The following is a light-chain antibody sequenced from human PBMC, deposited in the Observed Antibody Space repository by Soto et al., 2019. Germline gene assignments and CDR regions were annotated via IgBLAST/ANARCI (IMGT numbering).Light chain of an antibody. J-gene: IGLJ2*01. Sequence: QSALTQPASVSGSPGQSITISCTGTSSDIGGYNYISWYQQHPGKVPKLMIYDVSHRPLGVSNRFSGSKSGNTASLTISGLQAEDEADYYCSSFTSRNTLVFGGGTKLTVL. CDR2: DVS. V-gene: IGLV2-14*03. CDR3: SSFTSRNTLV. CDR1: SSDIGGYNY.